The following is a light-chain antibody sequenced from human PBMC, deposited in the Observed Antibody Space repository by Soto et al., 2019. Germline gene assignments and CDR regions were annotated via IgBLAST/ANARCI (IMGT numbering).Light chain of an antibody. CDR2: FAS. V-gene: IGKV1-5*01. J-gene: IGKJ2*01. Sequence: DIQLSQSPSILSASVGDRVTITCRASQSVRSLLAWYQQQPGKAPKLLIYFASILESGVPSRFSGSGSETEYTLTITSLQPEDFATYYCQQYNSHSLYSFGQGTKVEIK. CDR1: QSVRSL. CDR3: QQYNSHSLYS.